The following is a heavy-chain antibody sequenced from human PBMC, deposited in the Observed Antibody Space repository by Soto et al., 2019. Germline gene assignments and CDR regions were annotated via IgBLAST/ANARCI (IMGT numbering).Heavy chain of an antibody. V-gene: IGHV3-23*01. Sequence: EVQLLESGGGLVQPGGSLRLSCAASGFTFSTYAMSWVRQAPGKGLEWVSVISASGGSTFYADSVKGRFTVSRDNSRNTLYLQVISLRVEDTAVYYCAKDLWTSTNFNYGMDVWGQGTTVTVSS. CDR1: GFTFSTYA. D-gene: IGHD3-3*01. CDR3: AKDLWTSTNFNYGMDV. CDR2: ISASGGST. J-gene: IGHJ6*02.